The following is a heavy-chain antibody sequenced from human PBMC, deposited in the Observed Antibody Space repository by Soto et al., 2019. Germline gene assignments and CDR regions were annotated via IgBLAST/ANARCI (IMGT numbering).Heavy chain of an antibody. V-gene: IGHV4-4*07. CDR1: GGSISSYY. Sequence: SETLSLTCTVSGGSISSYYWSWIRQPAGKGLEWIGRIYTSGSTNYNPSLKSRVTMSVDTSKNQFSLKLSSVTAADTAVYYCAIHEAPNYYCYYGMDVWGQGTTVTVSS. CDR3: AIHEAPNYYCYYGMDV. J-gene: IGHJ6*02. CDR2: IYTSGST.